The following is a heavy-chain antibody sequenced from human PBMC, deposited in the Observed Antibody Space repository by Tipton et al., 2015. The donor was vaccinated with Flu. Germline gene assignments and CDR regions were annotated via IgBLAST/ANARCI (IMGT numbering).Heavy chain of an antibody. CDR3: ARHNSWNDYFDY. J-gene: IGHJ4*02. V-gene: IGHV3-30-3*01. CDR1: GFTFSSYP. CDR2: ISDDGNRK. Sequence: SLRLSCAVSGFTFSSYPMHWVRQAPGKGLEWVAVISDDGNRKHYADSAKGRFTISRDNSKNTLYLQMSSLRVEDTAVYYCARHNSWNDYFDYWGQGTLVRVSS. D-gene: IGHD1-1*01.